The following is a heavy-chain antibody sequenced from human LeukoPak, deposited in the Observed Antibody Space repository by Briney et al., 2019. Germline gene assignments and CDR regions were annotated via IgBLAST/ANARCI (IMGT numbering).Heavy chain of an antibody. J-gene: IGHJ3*02. D-gene: IGHD3-9*01. V-gene: IGHV3-21*01. CDR3: ARWGSLTLIDAFDI. Sequence: GGSLRLSCAASGFTFSSYSMNWVRQAPAKGLEWVSSISSSSSYIYYADSVKGRFTISRDNAKNSLYLQMNSLRAEDTAVYYCARWGSLTLIDAFDIWGQGTMVTVSS. CDR2: ISSSSSYI. CDR1: GFTFSSYS.